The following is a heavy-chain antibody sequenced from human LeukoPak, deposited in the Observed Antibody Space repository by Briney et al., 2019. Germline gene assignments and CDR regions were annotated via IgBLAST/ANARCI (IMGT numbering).Heavy chain of an antibody. CDR2: ISSSSSYI. CDR3: ARDGSGGGYDLDY. Sequence: PGGSLRLSCAASGFTFSSYSMNWVRQAPGKGLEWVSSISSSSSYIYYADSVKGRFTISRDNAKNSLYLEMNSLRAEDTAVYYCARDGSGGGYDLDYWGQGTLVTVSS. V-gene: IGHV3-21*01. D-gene: IGHD5-12*01. J-gene: IGHJ4*02. CDR1: GFTFSSYS.